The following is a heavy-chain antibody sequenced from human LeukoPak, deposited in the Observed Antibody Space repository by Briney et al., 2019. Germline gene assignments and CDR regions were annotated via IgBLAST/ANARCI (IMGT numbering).Heavy chain of an antibody. J-gene: IGHJ4*02. V-gene: IGHV4-34*01. CDR3: ARGRGGSYYVY. CDR1: GGSFSGYY. D-gene: IGHD1-26*01. Sequence: SETLSLTCAVYGGSFSGYYWSWIRQPPGKGLEWIGEINHSGSTNYNPSLKSRVTTSVDTSKNQFSLKLSSVTAADTAVYYCARGRGGSYYVYWGQGTLVTVSS. CDR2: INHSGST.